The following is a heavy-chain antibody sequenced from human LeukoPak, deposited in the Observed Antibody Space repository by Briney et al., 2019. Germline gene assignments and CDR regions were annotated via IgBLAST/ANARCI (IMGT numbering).Heavy chain of an antibody. D-gene: IGHD5-12*01. CDR1: GFTFSSYA. Sequence: GGSLRLSCAASGFTFSSYAMSWVRQAPGKGLEWVSAISGSGGSTYYADSVKGRFTISRDNSKNTLYLQMNSLRAEDTAVYYCAKGLFSGYDKYLDSWGQGTLVTVSS. CDR2: ISGSGGST. V-gene: IGHV3-23*01. CDR3: AKGLFSGYDKYLDS. J-gene: IGHJ4*02.